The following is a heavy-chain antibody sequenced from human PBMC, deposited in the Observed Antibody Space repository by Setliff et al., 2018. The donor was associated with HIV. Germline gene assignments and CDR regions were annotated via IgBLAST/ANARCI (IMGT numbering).Heavy chain of an antibody. D-gene: IGHD1-26*01. CDR1: GGSISSSSHH. J-gene: IGHJ4*02. CDR3: ARDRRDDYYLTAYFDS. Sequence: PSETLSLTCTVSGGSISSSSHHWSWIRQTPGKGLEWIGSIYYSGNSYYNPSLQSRVTISVDTSKNQFSLKLSSVSAADTAVYYCARDRRDDYYLTAYFDSLGQGTVVTVSS. CDR2: IYYSGNS. V-gene: IGHV4-39*02.